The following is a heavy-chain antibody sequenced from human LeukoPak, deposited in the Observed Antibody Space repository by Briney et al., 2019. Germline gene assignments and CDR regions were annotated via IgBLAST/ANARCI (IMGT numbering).Heavy chain of an antibody. Sequence: PGGSLRLSCAASGFTFSNYWMSWVRQAPGKGLEWVGRIRKRSNSYSTEYAASVKDRFSISRDDSKSSVYLQMNSLKTEDSAIYYCASSDCSGGTCYSGIYWGQGTLVTVSS. J-gene: IGHJ4*02. D-gene: IGHD2-15*01. CDR3: ASSDCSGGTCYSGIY. V-gene: IGHV3-72*01. CDR2: IRKRSNSYST. CDR1: GFTFSNYW.